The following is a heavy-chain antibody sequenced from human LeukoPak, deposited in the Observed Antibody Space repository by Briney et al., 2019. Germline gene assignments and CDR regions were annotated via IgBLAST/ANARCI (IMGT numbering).Heavy chain of an antibody. Sequence: PGGSLRLSCAASGFTVSSNYMSWVRQAPGKGLEWVAVIWYDGSNKYYADSVKGRFTISRDNSKNTLYLQMNSLRAEDTAVYYCARDADADWNDVAGDIWGQGTVVTVSS. CDR1: GFTVSSNY. CDR3: ARDADADWNDVAGDI. CDR2: IWYDGSNK. V-gene: IGHV3-33*08. J-gene: IGHJ3*02. D-gene: IGHD1-1*01.